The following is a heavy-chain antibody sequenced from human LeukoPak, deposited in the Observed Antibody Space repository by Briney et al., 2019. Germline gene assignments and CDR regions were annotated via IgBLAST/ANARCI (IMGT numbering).Heavy chain of an antibody. CDR3: AKALGPTMLRGVLHY. Sequence: GGSLRLSCAASGFTFSSYEMNWVRQAPRKGLEWVSYISSSGSTIYYADSVKGRFTISRDNAKNSLYLQMNSLRAEDTVVYYCAKALGPTMLRGVLHYWGQGTLVTVSS. J-gene: IGHJ4*02. CDR1: GFTFSSYE. CDR2: ISSSGSTI. D-gene: IGHD3-10*01. V-gene: IGHV3-48*03.